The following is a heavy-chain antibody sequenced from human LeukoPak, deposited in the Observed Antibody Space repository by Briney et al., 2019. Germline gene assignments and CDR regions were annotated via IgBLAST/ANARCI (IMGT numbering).Heavy chain of an antibody. D-gene: IGHD2-8*01. Sequence: GASVKVSCKASGYTFTGYCMHWVRQAPGQGLEWMGRINPNSGDPNYPQKFQGRVTMTRDTSISTAYMEMSSLTSDDTAVYYCARSARHCNNGVCFTDYYIDLWGKGTTVIVSS. CDR3: ARSARHCNNGVCFTDYYIDL. V-gene: IGHV1-2*06. J-gene: IGHJ6*03. CDR2: INPNSGDP. CDR1: GYTFTGYC.